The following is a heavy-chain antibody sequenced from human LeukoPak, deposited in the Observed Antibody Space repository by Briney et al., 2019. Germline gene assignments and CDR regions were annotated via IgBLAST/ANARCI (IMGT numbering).Heavy chain of an antibody. J-gene: IGHJ4*02. Sequence: KSSETLSLTCTVSGGSISSYYWSWIRQPAGKGLEWIGRIYTSGSTNYNPSLKSRVTMSVDTSKNQFSLKLSSVTAADTAVYYCARGPDFDWLFLVDYWGQGTLVTVSS. CDR3: ARGPDFDWLFLVDY. D-gene: IGHD3-9*01. CDR1: GGSISSYY. CDR2: IYTSGST. V-gene: IGHV4-4*07.